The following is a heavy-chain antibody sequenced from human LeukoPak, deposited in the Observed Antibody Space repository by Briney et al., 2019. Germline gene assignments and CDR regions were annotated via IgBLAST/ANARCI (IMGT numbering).Heavy chain of an antibody. CDR1: GGSVSDYY. J-gene: IGHJ4*02. CDR3: ASRKLGNDY. Sequence: PSETLSLTCTISGGSVSDYYWSWIRLSPGKGLEWIGYIYHTGSTSYSPSLKSRVTISADTSQNQFSLKLSSVTAADTAVYYCASRKLGNDYWGQGTLVTVSS. V-gene: IGHV4-59*02. CDR2: IYHTGST. D-gene: IGHD7-27*01.